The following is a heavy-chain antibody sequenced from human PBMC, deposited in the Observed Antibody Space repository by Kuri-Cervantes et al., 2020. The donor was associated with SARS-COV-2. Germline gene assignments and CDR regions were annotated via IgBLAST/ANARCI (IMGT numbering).Heavy chain of an antibody. CDR1: GGSISNYY. J-gene: IGHJ4*02. V-gene: IGHV4-59*01. CDR2: IYYSGTT. CDR3: AREGPKGGGYYLTIFDY. Sequence: SETLSLTCIVSGGSISNYYWNWIRRPPGKGLEWIGYIYYSGTTNYNPSLKSRVTISVDTSKNQFSLKLSSVTAADTAVYYCAREGPKGGGYYLTIFDYWGQGTLVTVSS. D-gene: IGHD3-22*01.